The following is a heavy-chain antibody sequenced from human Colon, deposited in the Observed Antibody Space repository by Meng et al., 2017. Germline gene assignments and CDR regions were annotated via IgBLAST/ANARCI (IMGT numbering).Heavy chain of an antibody. CDR3: GDITSDY. Sequence: QVQLVGSGGGLVKPGGSLRLSCVGSGFYFNDYYMSWIRQTPGKGLEWVANIGNNGRPIFYADSVKGRFTISRDNAKNILYLQMNGLRVEDTALYYCGDITSDYWGQGTLVTVSS. CDR1: GFYFNDYY. J-gene: IGHJ4*02. D-gene: IGHD3-10*01. V-gene: IGHV3-11*04. CDR2: IGNNGRPI.